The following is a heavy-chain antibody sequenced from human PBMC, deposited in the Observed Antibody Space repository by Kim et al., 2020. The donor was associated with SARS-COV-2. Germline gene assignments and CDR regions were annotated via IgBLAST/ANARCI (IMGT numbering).Heavy chain of an antibody. CDR2: MSGRADRT. D-gene: IGHD3-10*01. CDR3: TRDAAMVPDY. V-gene: IGHV3-11*06. Sequence: GLSLRLSCVASGYTFSDYYMSWIRQAPGKGLEWVSYMSGRADRTNYADSVRGRFTISRDSAKNTLYLQMNSLRAEDTAVYYCTRDAAMVPDYWGQGTLVTVSS. CDR1: GYTFSDYY. J-gene: IGHJ4*02.